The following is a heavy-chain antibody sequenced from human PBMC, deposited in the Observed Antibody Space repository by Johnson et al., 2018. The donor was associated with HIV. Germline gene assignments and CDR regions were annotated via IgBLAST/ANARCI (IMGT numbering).Heavy chain of an antibody. V-gene: IGHV3-30*04. Sequence: QVQLVESGGGVVQPGRSLRLSCAASGFTFSSYAMHWVRQAPGKGLEWVAVISYDGSNKYYADSVKGRFTISRDNSKNSLYLQMNSLRTEDTALYYCAKIDFSGQTGAFDIWGQGTMVTVSS. CDR1: GFTFSSYA. CDR3: AKIDFSGQTGAFDI. J-gene: IGHJ3*02. D-gene: IGHD6-25*01. CDR2: ISYDGSNK.